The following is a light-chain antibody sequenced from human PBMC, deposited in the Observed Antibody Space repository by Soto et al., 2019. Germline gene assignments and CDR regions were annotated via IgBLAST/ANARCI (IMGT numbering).Light chain of an antibody. CDR1: QSVSSN. Sequence: EVVMTQSPATLPVSPGERATLSCRASQSVSSNLAWYQQKPGRAPRLLIYGASTRATGIPARLSGSGSGTEFTLTISSLQSEDFAVYYCQQYNTLITFGQGTRLEIK. J-gene: IGKJ5*01. CDR3: QQYNTLIT. V-gene: IGKV3-15*01. CDR2: GAS.